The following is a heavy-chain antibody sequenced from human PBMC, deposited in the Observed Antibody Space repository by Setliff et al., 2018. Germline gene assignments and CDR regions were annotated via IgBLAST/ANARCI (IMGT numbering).Heavy chain of an antibody. CDR1: GASISSGSHY. D-gene: IGHD6-19*01. Sequence: SETLSLTCNVSGASISSGSHYWSWIRQSAGEKPTWIGHVYSTGSTNYNPSFESRVSISVDKSNNQFSLKMTSVTAADTAVYYGYWYTSGWYNWFDPWGQGTLVTVSS. CDR3: YWYTSGWYNWFDP. V-gene: IGHV4-61*09. J-gene: IGHJ5*02. CDR2: VYSTGST.